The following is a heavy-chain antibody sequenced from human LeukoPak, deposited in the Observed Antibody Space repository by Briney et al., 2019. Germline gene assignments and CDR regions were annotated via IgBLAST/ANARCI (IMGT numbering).Heavy chain of an antibody. V-gene: IGHV3-23*01. Sequence: GGSLRLSCAASGFTFAGYAMSWVRQAPGRGLDWVSTIISGGSTYYADSVKGRFTISRDNSKNTLYLQMNSLRAEDTAVYYCAKEGNYYDSSGYFPLDYWGQGTLVTVSS. D-gene: IGHD3-22*01. CDR3: AKEGNYYDSSGYFPLDY. J-gene: IGHJ4*02. CDR1: GFTFAGYA. CDR2: IISGGST.